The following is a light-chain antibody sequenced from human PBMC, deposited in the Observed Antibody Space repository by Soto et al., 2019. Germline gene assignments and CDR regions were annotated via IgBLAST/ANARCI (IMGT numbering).Light chain of an antibody. CDR1: SSDIGGYNY. Sequence: QSALTQPASVSGSPGQSITISCTGTSSDIGGYNYVSWYQHHPGKAPKLMIYEVSDRPSGVSNRFSGSKSGNTASLTISGLQAEDEGDYYCSSYTTSSTVGVVFGGGTKLTVL. J-gene: IGLJ2*01. CDR2: EVS. CDR3: SSYTTSSTVGVV. V-gene: IGLV2-14*01.